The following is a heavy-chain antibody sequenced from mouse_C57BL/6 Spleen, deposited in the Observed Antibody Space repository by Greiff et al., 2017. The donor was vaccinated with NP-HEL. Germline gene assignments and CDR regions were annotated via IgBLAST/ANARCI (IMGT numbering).Heavy chain of an antibody. CDR1: GYAFSSYW. J-gene: IGHJ2*01. CDR2: IYPGDGDT. Sequence: VQLQQSGAELVKPGASVKISCKASGYAFSSYWMNWVKQRPGKGLEWIGQIYPGDGDTNYNGKFKGKATLTADKSSSTAYMQLSILTSEDSAVYFCARPYYYGSRSLYFDYWGQGTTLTVSS. V-gene: IGHV1-80*01. D-gene: IGHD1-1*01. CDR3: ARPYYYGSRSLYFDY.